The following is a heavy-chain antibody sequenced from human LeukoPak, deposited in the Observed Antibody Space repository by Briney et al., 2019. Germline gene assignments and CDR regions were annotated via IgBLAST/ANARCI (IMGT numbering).Heavy chain of an antibody. V-gene: IGHV3-30*02. J-gene: IGHJ4*02. CDR3: ARVGPDSGYDPYYFDY. Sequence: GGSLRLSCAASGFSFSSYAMHWVRQAPGKGLEWVAFIRYDGSNKYYADSVKGRFTISRDNSKNTLYVQMNSLRAEDTAVYYCARVGPDSGYDPYYFDYWGQGTLVTVSS. CDR2: IRYDGSNK. CDR1: GFSFSSYA. D-gene: IGHD5-12*01.